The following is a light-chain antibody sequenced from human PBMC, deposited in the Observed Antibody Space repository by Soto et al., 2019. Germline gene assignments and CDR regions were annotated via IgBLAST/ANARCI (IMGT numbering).Light chain of an antibody. CDR3: QQYNNWPLWT. V-gene: IGKV3-15*01. CDR2: SAS. Sequence: EIVMPQSPATLSVSPGQSATLSCRASQSVSSNLAWYQQIPGQAPRLLVYSASTRATGVPGRFSGSGSGTEFSLTISSLQSEDFAIYFCQQYNNWPLWTSGQGTKV. CDR1: QSVSSN. J-gene: IGKJ1*01.